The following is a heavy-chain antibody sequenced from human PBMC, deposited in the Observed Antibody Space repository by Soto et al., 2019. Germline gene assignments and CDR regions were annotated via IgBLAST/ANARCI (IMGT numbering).Heavy chain of an antibody. CDR2: ISGNGGST. Sequence: GGSLRLSCAASGFTFSSYPMSWVRQAPRKALEWVSAISGNGGSTYYADSVKGRFTISRDNSKHTLYLKMNSLRAEDTAVYYCAKDQAVVAAKSNLDYWGQGTLVTVSS. CDR1: GFTFSSYP. D-gene: IGHD2-15*01. V-gene: IGHV3-23*01. J-gene: IGHJ4*02. CDR3: AKDQAVVAAKSNLDY.